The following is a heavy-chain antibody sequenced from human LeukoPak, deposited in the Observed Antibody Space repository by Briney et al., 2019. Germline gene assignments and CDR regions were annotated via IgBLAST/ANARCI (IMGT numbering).Heavy chain of an antibody. D-gene: IGHD6-13*01. CDR2: INPDSGGT. CDR1: GYTFTGYY. CDR3: ARDTLSYSSSWYSQDY. Sequence: GASVKVSCKASGYTFTGYYMHWVRQAPGQGLEWMGWINPDSGGTNYAQKFQGRVTMTRDTSISTAYMELSRLRSDDTAVYYCARDTLSYSSSWYSQDYWGQGTLVTVSS. J-gene: IGHJ4*02. V-gene: IGHV1-2*02.